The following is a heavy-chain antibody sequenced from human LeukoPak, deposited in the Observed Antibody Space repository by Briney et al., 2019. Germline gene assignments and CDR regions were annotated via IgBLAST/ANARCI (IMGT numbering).Heavy chain of an antibody. CDR2: INPSGGST. D-gene: IGHD3-3*01. J-gene: IGHJ4*02. V-gene: IGHV1-46*01. CDR1: GYTFTGYY. CDR3: ARDARFLEWSSPSNFDY. Sequence: ASVTVSCKASGYTFTGYYMHWVRQAPGQGLEWMGIINPSGGSTSYAQKFQGRVTMTRDMSTSTVYMELSSLRSEDTAVYYCARDARFLEWSSPSNFDYWGQGTLVTVSS.